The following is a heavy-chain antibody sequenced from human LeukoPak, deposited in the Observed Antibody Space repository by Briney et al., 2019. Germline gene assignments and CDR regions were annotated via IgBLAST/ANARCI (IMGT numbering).Heavy chain of an antibody. J-gene: IGHJ4*02. CDR2: IYYSGST. CDR1: GGSISSYY. Sequence: PSETLSLTCTVSGGSISSYYWSWIRQPPGKGLEWIGYIYYSGSTNYNPSLKSRVTISVDTSKSQFSLKLSSVTAADTAVYYCARAHYDFWSGDYAQYFDYWGQGTLVTVSS. V-gene: IGHV4-59*01. D-gene: IGHD3-3*01. CDR3: ARAHYDFWSGDYAQYFDY.